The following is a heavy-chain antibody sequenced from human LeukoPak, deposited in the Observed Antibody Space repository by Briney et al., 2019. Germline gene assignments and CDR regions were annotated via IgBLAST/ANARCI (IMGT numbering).Heavy chain of an antibody. V-gene: IGHV4-30-4*08. Sequence: SQTLSLTCTVSGGSISSGDYYWSWIRQPPGKGLEWIGYIYYSGSTYYNPSLKSRVTISVDTSKNQFSLKLSSVTAADTAVYYCARTYDYVWGSYRYTFDYWAREPWSPSPQ. D-gene: IGHD3-16*02. CDR3: ARTYDYVWGSYRYTFDY. CDR1: GGSISSGDYY. CDR2: IYYSGST. J-gene: IGHJ4*02.